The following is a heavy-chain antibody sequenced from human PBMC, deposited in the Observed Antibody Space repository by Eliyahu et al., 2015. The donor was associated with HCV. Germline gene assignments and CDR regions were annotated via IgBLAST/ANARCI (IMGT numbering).Heavy chain of an antibody. CDR3: TRWPSDYYYYAMDV. Sequence: EVQLVESGGGLVQPGRSLRXSCTASGFTFGDYAMSWFRQAPGKGLEWVGFIRSKAYRGTTEYAASVKGRFIISRDDSKSIAYLQMNSLKTDDTAVYSCTRWPSDYYYYAMDVWGQGSTVTVSS. CDR1: GFTFGDYA. CDR2: IRSKAYRGTT. J-gene: IGHJ6*02. V-gene: IGHV3-49*03. D-gene: IGHD6-19*01.